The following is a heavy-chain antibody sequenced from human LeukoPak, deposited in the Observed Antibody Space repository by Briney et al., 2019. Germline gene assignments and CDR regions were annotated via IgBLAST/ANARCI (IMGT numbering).Heavy chain of an antibody. V-gene: IGHV4-31*03. CDR1: GGSISSGGYY. CDR3: ARDSQTYYYDSSGYLTTDAFDI. D-gene: IGHD3-22*01. J-gene: IGHJ3*02. CDR2: IYYSGST. Sequence: SETLSLTCTVSGGSISSGGYYWSWIRQHPGKGLEWIGYIYYSGSTYYNPSLKSRVTISVGTSKNQFSLKLSSVTAADTAVYYCARDSQTYYYDSSGYLTTDAFDIWGQGTMVTVSS.